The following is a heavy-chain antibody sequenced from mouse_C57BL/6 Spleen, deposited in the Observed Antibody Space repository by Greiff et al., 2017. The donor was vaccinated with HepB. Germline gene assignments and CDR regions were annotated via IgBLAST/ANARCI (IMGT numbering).Heavy chain of an antibody. V-gene: IGHV5-6*01. CDR1: GFTFSSYG. CDR2: ISSGGSYT. Sequence: DVQLVESGGDLVKPGGSLKLSCAASGFTFSSYGMSWVRQTPDKRLEWVATISSGGSYTYYPDSVKGRFTITRDNAKNTLYLQMSSLKSEDTARYYRARHEGTKVGDRGKGTTVTVST. CDR3: ARHEGTKVGD. D-gene: IGHD2-2*01. J-gene: IGHJ1*03.